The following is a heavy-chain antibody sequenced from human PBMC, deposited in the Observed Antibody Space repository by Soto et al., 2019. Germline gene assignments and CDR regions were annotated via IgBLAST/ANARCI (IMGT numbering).Heavy chain of an antibody. CDR2: ISSDGSNK. J-gene: IGHJ4*02. V-gene: IGHV3-30-3*01. Sequence: GGSLRLSCAASGFTFSSSTMHWVRQAPGKGLEWVAAISSDGSNKYYPDSVKGRFTISRDNSKNTLYLQMNSLRAEDTAVYYCARDQIVGVPDYFDDWGQGTLVTVSS. D-gene: IGHD1-26*01. CDR3: ARDQIVGVPDYFDD. CDR1: GFTFSSST.